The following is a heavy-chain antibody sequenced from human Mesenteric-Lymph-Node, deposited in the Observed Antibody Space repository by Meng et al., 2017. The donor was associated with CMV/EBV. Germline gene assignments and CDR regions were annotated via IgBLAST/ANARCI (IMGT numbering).Heavy chain of an antibody. Sequence: ASGFSFSSYWMHWVRQAPGKGLVWVSRINSDGSSTSYAEPVKGRFTISRDNVKSTVYLQMNSLRAEDTAVYYCARVEAAPGNRNFDLWGRGTLVTVSS. V-gene: IGHV3-74*01. CDR3: ARVEAAPGNRNFDL. CDR1: GFSFSSYW. CDR2: INSDGSST. J-gene: IGHJ2*01. D-gene: IGHD6-13*01.